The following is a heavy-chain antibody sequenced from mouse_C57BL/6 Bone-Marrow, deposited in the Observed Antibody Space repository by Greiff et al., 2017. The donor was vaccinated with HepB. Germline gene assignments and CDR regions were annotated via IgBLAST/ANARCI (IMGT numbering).Heavy chain of an antibody. CDR2: FHPYNDDT. CDR3: ARGGYGSSYGAMDY. V-gene: IGHV1-47*01. D-gene: IGHD1-1*01. CDR1: GYTFTTYP. J-gene: IGHJ4*01. Sequence: QVHVKQSGAELVKPGASVKMSCKASGYTFTTYPIEWMKQNHGKSLEWIGNFHPYNDDTKYNEKFKGKATLTVEKSSSTVYLELSRLTSDDSAVYYCARGGYGSSYGAMDYWGQGTSVTVSS.